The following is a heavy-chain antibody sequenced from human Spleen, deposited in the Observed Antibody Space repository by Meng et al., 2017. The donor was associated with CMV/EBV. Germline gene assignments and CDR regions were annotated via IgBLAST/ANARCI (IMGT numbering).Heavy chain of an antibody. CDR2: IWYDGNNA. Sequence: GGSLRLSCAASGFAFSKYAMHWVRQPPGKGLEWVAVIWYDGNNAYYADSVKGRFTISRDNSKNTLYLQVYSLRDEDTAVYYCARDPFGRTPSYLDYWGLGTLVTVSS. V-gene: IGHV3-30*04. D-gene: IGHD3-16*01. J-gene: IGHJ4*02. CDR1: GFAFSKYA. CDR3: ARDPFGRTPSYLDY.